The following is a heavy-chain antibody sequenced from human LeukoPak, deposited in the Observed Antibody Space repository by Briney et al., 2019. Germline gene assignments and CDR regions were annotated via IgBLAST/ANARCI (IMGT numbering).Heavy chain of an antibody. J-gene: IGHJ4*02. Sequence: GGSLRLSCAASGFTFSIYWMSWVRQAPGKGLEWVANMKQDETEKYYVDSVKGRFTISRDNAKNSLYLQMNSLRAEDTAVYYCASGAHYSSSWSSLDYWGQGALVTVSS. D-gene: IGHD6-13*01. CDR1: GFTFSIYW. CDR3: ASGAHYSSSWSSLDY. CDR2: MKQDETEK. V-gene: IGHV3-7*01.